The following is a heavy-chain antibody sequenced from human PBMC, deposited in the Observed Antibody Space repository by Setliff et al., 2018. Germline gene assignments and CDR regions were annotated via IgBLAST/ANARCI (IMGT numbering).Heavy chain of an antibody. V-gene: IGHV1-18*01. CDR1: GYSFTSYG. CDR3: ARVVYYASGSSLSYGMDV. J-gene: IGHJ6*02. D-gene: IGHD3-10*01. Sequence: ASVKVSCKASGYSFTSYGISWVRQAPGQGLEWMGWISAYNDNKNYAQKFQGRVTMTTDTSTNTVFMELRSLRSDDTAMFYCARVVYYASGSSLSYGMDVWGQGTAVTVCS. CDR2: ISAYNDNK.